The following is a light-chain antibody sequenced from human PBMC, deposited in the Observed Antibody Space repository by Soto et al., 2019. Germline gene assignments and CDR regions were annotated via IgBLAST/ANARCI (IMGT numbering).Light chain of an antibody. V-gene: IGKV1-9*01. J-gene: IGKJ4*01. CDR3: QQLNSYPLT. CDR1: QGISSY. CDR2: AAS. Sequence: DIQLTQSPSFLSASVGDRVTITCRASQGISSYLVWYQQKPGKAPNLLISAASALQSGVQSRFSASGSGTEFTLTISSLQPEDFAAYYCQQLNSYPLTFGGGTKVEI.